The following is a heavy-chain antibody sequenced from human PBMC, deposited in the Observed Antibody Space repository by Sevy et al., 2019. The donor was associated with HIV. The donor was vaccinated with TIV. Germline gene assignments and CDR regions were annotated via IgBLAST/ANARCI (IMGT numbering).Heavy chain of an antibody. Sequence: GGSLRLSCVASGFTFADYAMTWVRQAPGKGPEWVSSLSVSGADTYYAGSVKGRFIISRDNSERTLYLRMNSLRREDTAVYYCAKEMIKSFVYYGMDVWGRGTTVTVSS. CDR2: LSVSGADT. CDR1: GFTFADYA. J-gene: IGHJ6*02. CDR3: AKEMIKSFVYYGMDV. V-gene: IGHV3-23*01. D-gene: IGHD3-16*01.